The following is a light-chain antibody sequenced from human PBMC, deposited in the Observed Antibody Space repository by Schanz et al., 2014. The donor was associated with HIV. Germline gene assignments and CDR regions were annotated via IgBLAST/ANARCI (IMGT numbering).Light chain of an antibody. CDR1: HIISSY. CDR2: AAS. J-gene: IGKJ4*01. Sequence: DIQMTQSPSSVSASVGDRVSITCRASHIISSYLAWYQQKPGKAPNLLIFAASTLKRGVPSSFSGTGSGTDFTLTISSLQPEDFATYYCQQLKSYPLSFGGGTKVEIK. V-gene: IGKV1-12*01. CDR3: QQLKSYPLS.